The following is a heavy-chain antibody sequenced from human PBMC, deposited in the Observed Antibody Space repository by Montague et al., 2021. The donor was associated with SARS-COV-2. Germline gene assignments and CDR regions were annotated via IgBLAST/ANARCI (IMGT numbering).Heavy chain of an antibody. CDR3: AKVKHVHHYFWSGYRGGYFDY. Sequence: SLRLSCAASGFTFSSYAMSWVRQAPGKGLEWVSVIYSGGSSTYYSDSVKGRFTISRDNSKNTLYLQMNSLRAEDTAVYYCAKVKHVHHYFWSGYRGGYFDYWGQGTLVTVSS. D-gene: IGHD3-3*01. V-gene: IGHV3-23*03. CDR2: IYSGGSST. CDR1: GFTFSSYA. J-gene: IGHJ4*02.